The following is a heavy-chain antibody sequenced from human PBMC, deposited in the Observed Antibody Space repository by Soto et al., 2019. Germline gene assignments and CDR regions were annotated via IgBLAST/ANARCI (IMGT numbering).Heavy chain of an antibody. CDR1: GYTLTELS. J-gene: IGHJ5*02. D-gene: IGHD3-10*01. V-gene: IGHV1-24*01. CDR2: FDPKSGEN. CDR3: TTTTRASYYHSGLTNWLAT. Sequence: GASVKVSCKVFGYTLTELSMHWVRQAPGKGLEWMGGFDPKSGENIYAQRFQGRVTMTEDTSTDTAYMELSSLRFEDTAVYYCTTTTRASYYHSGLTNWLATGGQGSLGTVSP.